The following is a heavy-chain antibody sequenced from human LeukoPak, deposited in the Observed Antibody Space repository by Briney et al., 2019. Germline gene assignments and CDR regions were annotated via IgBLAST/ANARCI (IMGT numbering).Heavy chain of an antibody. Sequence: SQTLSLTCTVSGDSISSGRYYWSWIRQPAGKGLEWIGRIYTSGSTNYNPSLKSRVTISVDTSKNQFSLKLSSVTAADTAVYYCASEIYPAAFDYWGQGTLVTVSS. CDR1: GDSISSGRYY. J-gene: IGHJ4*02. CDR3: ASEIYPAAFDY. CDR2: IYTSGST. D-gene: IGHD2-15*01. V-gene: IGHV4-61*02.